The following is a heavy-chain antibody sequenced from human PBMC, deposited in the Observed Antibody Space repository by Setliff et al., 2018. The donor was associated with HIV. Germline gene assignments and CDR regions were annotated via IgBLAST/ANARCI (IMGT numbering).Heavy chain of an antibody. J-gene: IGHJ6*03. CDR2: IYRTGST. D-gene: IGHD3-3*01. CDR3: ATTTIFEVPRYYYYYMDA. V-gene: IGHV4-59*08. Sequence: SETLSLTCTVSGGSISSYYWSWIRQPPGKGLEWIGYIYRTGSTKYNPSLKSRVTISVDTSKNQFSLKLSSVTAAGTAVYYCATTTIFEVPRYYYYYMDAWGKGTTVTVS. CDR1: GGSISSYY.